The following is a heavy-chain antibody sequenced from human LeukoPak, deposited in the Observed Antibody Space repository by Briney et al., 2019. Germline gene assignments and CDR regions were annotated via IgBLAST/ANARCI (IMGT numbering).Heavy chain of an antibody. V-gene: IGHV3-74*01. Sequence: QSGGSLRLSCAASGFTLSIYWMHWVRQAPGKWLVWVSRIDGDGSTTTYADSVKGRFTISRDNAKNTVYLQMNMLRAEDTALYYCTRTAPLATSWHSGRAFDIWGRGTMVTVSS. D-gene: IGHD2-2*01. CDR2: IDGDGSTT. CDR1: GFTLSIYW. CDR3: TRTAPLATSWHSGRAFDI. J-gene: IGHJ3*02.